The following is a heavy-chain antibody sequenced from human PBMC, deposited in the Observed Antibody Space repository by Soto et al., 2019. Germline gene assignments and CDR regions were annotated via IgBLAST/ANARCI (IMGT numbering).Heavy chain of an antibody. D-gene: IGHD1-1*01. Sequence: ASVKVSCKASGNSFSTYIHWVRQAPGQGLEWMGWLNPNSGGTNYAQNFQGRITMTRDTSINTAYMEVVRLRSDDTAVYFCASSVLPTASSDGWHYFDYWGQGTLVTVSS. V-gene: IGHV1-2*02. J-gene: IGHJ4*02. CDR2: LNPNSGGT. CDR3: ASSVLPTASSDGWHYFDY. CDR1: GNSFSTY.